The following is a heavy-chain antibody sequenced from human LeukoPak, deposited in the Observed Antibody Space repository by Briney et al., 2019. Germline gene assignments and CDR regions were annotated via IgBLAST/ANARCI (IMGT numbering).Heavy chain of an antibody. Sequence: PSETLSLTCTASGGSISSYYWSWIRQPPGKGLEWIGYIYYSGSTNYNPSLKSRVTISVDTSKNQFSLKLSSVTAADTAVYYCARGSSGYLSYFDYWGQGTLVTVSS. V-gene: IGHV4-59*01. J-gene: IGHJ4*02. D-gene: IGHD3-22*01. CDR1: GGSISSYY. CDR2: IYYSGST. CDR3: ARGSSGYLSYFDY.